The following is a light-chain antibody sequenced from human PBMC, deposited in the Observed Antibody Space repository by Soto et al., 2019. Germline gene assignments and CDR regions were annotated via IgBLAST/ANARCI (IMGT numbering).Light chain of an antibody. CDR3: QTWGTGIVV. CDR1: SGHSSYA. J-gene: IGLJ2*01. Sequence: PVLTQSPSASASLGASVKLTCTLSSGHSSYAIAWHQQQPEKGPRYLMKLNSDGSHSKGDRIPDRFPGSSAGAERYLTISSLQSEYEADHYCQTWGTGIVVFGGGSKVTVL. V-gene: IGLV4-69*02. CDR2: LNSDGSH.